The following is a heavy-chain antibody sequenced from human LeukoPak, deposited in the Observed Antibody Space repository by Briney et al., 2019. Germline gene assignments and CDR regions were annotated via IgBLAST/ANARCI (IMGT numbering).Heavy chain of an antibody. Sequence: GESLKISCKGSGYSFTSYWIGWVRQMPGKGLEWMGIIYPGDSDTRYSPSFQGQATISADKSISTAYLQWSSLKASDTAMYYCARRIAAAGTYYGMDVWGQGTTVTVSS. CDR1: GYSFTSYW. D-gene: IGHD6-13*01. J-gene: IGHJ6*02. CDR3: ARRIAAAGTYYGMDV. V-gene: IGHV5-51*01. CDR2: IYPGDSDT.